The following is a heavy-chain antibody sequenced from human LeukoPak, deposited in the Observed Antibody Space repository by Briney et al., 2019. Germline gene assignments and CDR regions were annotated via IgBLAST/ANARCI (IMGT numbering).Heavy chain of an antibody. CDR2: IGAYNGNT. D-gene: IGHD4-17*01. V-gene: IGHV1-18*01. CDR3: ARDALAYGDLNFDY. CDR1: GYTFTSYG. Sequence: ASVKVSCKASGYTFTSYGISWVRQAPGQGLEWMGWIGAYNGNTNYAQKLQGRVTMTTDTSTSTAYMELRSLRSDDTAVYYCARDALAYGDLNFDYWGQGTLVTVSS. J-gene: IGHJ4*02.